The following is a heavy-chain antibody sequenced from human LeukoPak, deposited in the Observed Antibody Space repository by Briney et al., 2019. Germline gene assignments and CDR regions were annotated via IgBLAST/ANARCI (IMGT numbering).Heavy chain of an antibody. V-gene: IGHV3-48*01. CDR3: ATLGDYGDYY. CDR2: ISSSSSTI. J-gene: IGHJ4*02. Sequence: GGSLRLSCAASGFTFSSYSMNWVRQAPGKGLEWVSYISSSSSTIYYADSVKGRFTISRDNSKNTLYLQMNSLRAEDTAVYYCATLGDYGDYYWGQGTLVTVSS. D-gene: IGHD4-17*01. CDR1: GFTFSSYS.